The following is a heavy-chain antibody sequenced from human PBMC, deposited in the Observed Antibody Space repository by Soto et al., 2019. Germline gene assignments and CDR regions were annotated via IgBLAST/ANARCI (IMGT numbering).Heavy chain of an antibody. V-gene: IGHV3-11*01. J-gene: IGHJ1*01. Sequence: QVHLVESGETSVKPGGSLRLSCAASGFAFSDYYMNWIRQAPGKGLEWISYISPSGRTIYYADSVKGRFTVSRDNANNSLFLQLTNLRAEDTAVYYCARATQYSGTYYVYFQHWGLGTLVTVSS. CDR3: ARATQYSGTYYVYFQH. CDR1: GFAFSDYY. CDR2: ISPSGRTI. D-gene: IGHD1-26*01.